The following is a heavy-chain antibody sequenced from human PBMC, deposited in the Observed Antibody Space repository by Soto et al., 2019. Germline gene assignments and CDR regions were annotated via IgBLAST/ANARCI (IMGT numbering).Heavy chain of an antibody. CDR1: GYTFTSYS. CDR2: ICGGGGGS. Sequence: PGGSLKISCAASGYTFTSYSMSWVRQAPGKGLEWVSVICGGGGGSNYGASVQGRVTISRDNSKNTPHLQMNSLRAEYTAVYYCAKSVFGEFPDFDYWGQGTLATVPS. V-gene: IGHV3-23*01. J-gene: IGHJ4*02. D-gene: IGHD3-10*01. CDR3: AKSVFGEFPDFDY.